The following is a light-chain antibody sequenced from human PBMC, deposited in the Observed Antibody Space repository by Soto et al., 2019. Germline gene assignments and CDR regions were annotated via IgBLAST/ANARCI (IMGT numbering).Light chain of an antibody. CDR1: SSDVGSYNL. J-gene: IGLJ2*01. Sequence: QSVLTQPASLSGSPGQSITISCTGTSSDVGSYNLVSWYQQHPGKAPKLMIYEVSKRPSGVSNRFSGSKSGNTASLTISGLQAEDEADYYCCSYAGSSTVVFGGGTKVTVL. CDR2: EVS. CDR3: CSYAGSSTVV. V-gene: IGLV2-23*02.